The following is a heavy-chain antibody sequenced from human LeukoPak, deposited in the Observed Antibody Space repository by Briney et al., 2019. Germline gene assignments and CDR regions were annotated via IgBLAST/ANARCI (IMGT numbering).Heavy chain of an antibody. CDR1: GFTFSNYW. CDR3: AKPTTGNVKFDS. V-gene: IGHV3-7*01. J-gene: IGHJ4*02. CDR2: LKPDGSAA. D-gene: IGHD1-1*01. Sequence: TGGSLRLSCAASGFTFSNYWMTWVRQAPGKGLEWVAYLKPDGSAAYYMDSVKGRFTISRDNAKNSLYLQMSSLRAEDTAVYYCAKPTTGNVKFDSWGQGTLVTVSS.